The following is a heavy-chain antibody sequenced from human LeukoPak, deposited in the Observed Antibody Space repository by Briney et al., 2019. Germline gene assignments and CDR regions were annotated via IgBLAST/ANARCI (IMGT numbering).Heavy chain of an antibody. D-gene: IGHD3-3*01. Sequence: GGSLRLSCAASGFTFSTYSMNWVRQAPGKGLEWVSYISSSTSTIYYADSVKGRFTISRDNSKNSLYLQMNSLKTEDTAVYYCTTDLRITIFGVVINFDYWGQGTLVTVSS. CDR3: TTDLRITIFGVVINFDY. CDR1: GFTFSTYS. J-gene: IGHJ4*02. V-gene: IGHV3-48*04. CDR2: ISSSTSTI.